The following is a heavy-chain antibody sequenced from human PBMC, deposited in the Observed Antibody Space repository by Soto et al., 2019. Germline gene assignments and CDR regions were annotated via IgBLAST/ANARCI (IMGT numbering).Heavy chain of an antibody. CDR3: ARGGSGYVWFNEF. V-gene: IGHV1-69*01. CDR2: IIPIFGTA. Sequence: QEQLVQSGAEVKQPGSSVKVSCKASGGIFSSYAISWVRQAPGQGLEWMGGIIPIFGTANYAQKFQGRVTITADECTNTAYMDLSSLKSEDTAIYYCARGGSGYVWFNEFWGQGTLVTVSS. D-gene: IGHD3-22*01. J-gene: IGHJ4*02. CDR1: GGIFSSYA.